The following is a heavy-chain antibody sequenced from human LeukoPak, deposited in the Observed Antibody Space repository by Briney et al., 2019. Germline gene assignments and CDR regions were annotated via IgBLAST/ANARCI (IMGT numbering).Heavy chain of an antibody. CDR3: AKAEPGPDY. Sequence: GGSLRLSCAASGFAFSSYGMHWVRQAPGKGLEWVAVISYDGSNKYYADSVKGRFTISRDNSKNTLYLQMNSLRAEDTAVYYCAKAEPGPDYWGQGTLVTVSS. CDR1: GFAFSSYG. D-gene: IGHD1-1*01. J-gene: IGHJ4*02. V-gene: IGHV3-30*18. CDR2: ISYDGSNK.